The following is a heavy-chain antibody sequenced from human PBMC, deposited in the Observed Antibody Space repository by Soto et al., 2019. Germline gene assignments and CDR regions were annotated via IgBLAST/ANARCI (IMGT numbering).Heavy chain of an antibody. CDR1: GYSFTTYG. CDR3: AREGPAPYYPYRMDV. Sequence: QVQLVQSRGEVKKPGASVKVSCKTSGYSFTTYGISWVRQAPGQGLEWMGWISGYNGNTNYAQNLQGRVTMTTDTSTSTAYTKLRSLRTHETAVYYCAREGPAPYYPYRMDVWGQGRTVTVSS. J-gene: IGHJ6*02. CDR2: ISGYNGNT. V-gene: IGHV1-18*01.